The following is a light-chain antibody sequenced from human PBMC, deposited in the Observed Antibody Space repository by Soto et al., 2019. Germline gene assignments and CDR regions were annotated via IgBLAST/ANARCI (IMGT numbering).Light chain of an antibody. J-gene: IGKJ5*01. CDR2: CAS. Sequence: EIVLTQSPGTLSLSPGERATLSCRASQSVYGNYLAWYQQKPGQAPRLLIFCASRRATGIPDRFSGSGSGTDFTLTISRLEPEDFAVYYCKHYGSSPITFGQGARLDIK. CDR3: KHYGSSPIT. CDR1: QSVYGNY. V-gene: IGKV3-20*01.